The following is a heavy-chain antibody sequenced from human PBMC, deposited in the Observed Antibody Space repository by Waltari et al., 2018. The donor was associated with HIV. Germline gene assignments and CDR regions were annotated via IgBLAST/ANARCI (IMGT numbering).Heavy chain of an antibody. D-gene: IGHD6-6*01. CDR1: GYSISSGFY. CDR2: IYHSGNT. Sequence: QVQLQESGPGLVKPSETLSLTCAVSGYSISSGFYWVWIRPPPGKGLEWIGSIYHSGNTLYSPSLKSRVTMAVDTSKNQFSLKLSSVTAAETAMYYCARGGRYSSSLAELDFWGQGTLVTVSS. J-gene: IGHJ4*02. V-gene: IGHV4-38-2*01. CDR3: ARGGRYSSSLAELDF.